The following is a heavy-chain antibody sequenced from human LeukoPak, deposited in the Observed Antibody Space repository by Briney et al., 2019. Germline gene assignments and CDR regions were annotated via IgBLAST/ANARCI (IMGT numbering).Heavy chain of an antibody. CDR1: GGSISSGDYY. Sequence: SETLSLTCTVSGGSISSGDYYWSWIRQPPGKGLEWIGYIYYSGSTYYNPSLKSRVTISVDTPKNQFSLKLSSVTAADTAVYYCARSGTTVVTFDYWGQGTLVTVSS. D-gene: IGHD4-23*01. CDR3: ARSGTTVVTFDY. CDR2: IYYSGST. V-gene: IGHV4-30-4*01. J-gene: IGHJ4*02.